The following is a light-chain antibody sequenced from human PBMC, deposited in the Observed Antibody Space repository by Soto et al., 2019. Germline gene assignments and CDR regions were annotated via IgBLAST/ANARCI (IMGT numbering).Light chain of an antibody. CDR3: QQYGSSPPIT. J-gene: IGKJ5*01. CDR1: QSVSSRF. V-gene: IGKV3-20*01. CDR2: GAS. Sequence: EIVLTQSPGTLSLSPGERATLSCRASQSVSSRFLAWYQQKPGQAPRLLMYGASNRATGIPDRFSGTGSGTDFTLTISRLEPEDFAVYYCQQYGSSPPITFGQGTRLEIK.